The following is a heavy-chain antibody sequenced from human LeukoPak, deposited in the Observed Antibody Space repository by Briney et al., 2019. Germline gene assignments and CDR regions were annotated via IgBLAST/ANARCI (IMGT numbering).Heavy chain of an antibody. CDR2: INHSGST. J-gene: IGHJ4*02. V-gene: IGHV4-34*01. CDR3: ARVTEYYYDS. D-gene: IGHD3-22*01. Sequence: SETLSLTCAVYGGSFSGYYWSWIRQPPGKGLEWIGEINHSGSTNYNPSLKSRVTISVDTSKNQFSLKLSSVTAADTAVYYCARVTEYYYDSWGQGTLVTVSS. CDR1: GGSFSGYY.